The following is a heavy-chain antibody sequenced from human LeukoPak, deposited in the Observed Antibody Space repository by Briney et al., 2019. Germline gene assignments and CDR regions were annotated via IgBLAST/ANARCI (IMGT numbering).Heavy chain of an antibody. Sequence: QTGGSLRLSCAASRFTFSSYWMSWVRQAPGKGLEWVANINQDGSNKYYGDSVKGRFTISRDNSKNTLYLQMNSLRAEDTAVYYCAKGVRAVAGSLDYWGQGTLVTVSS. CDR2: INQDGSNK. D-gene: IGHD6-19*01. CDR1: RFTFSSYW. J-gene: IGHJ4*02. V-gene: IGHV3-7*03. CDR3: AKGVRAVAGSLDY.